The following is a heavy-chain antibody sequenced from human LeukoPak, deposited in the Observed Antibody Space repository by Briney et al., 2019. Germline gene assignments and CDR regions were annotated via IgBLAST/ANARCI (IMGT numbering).Heavy chain of an antibody. CDR3: ATSPYCSSTSCPFDY. V-gene: IGHV1-24*01. CDR2: FDPEDGET. Sequence: HWASVKVSCKVSGYTLTELSMHWVRQAPGKGLEWMGGFDPEDGETIYAQKFQGRVTMTEDTSTDTAYMELSSLRSEDTAVYYCATSPYCSSTSCPFDYWGQGTLVTVPS. CDR1: GYTLTELS. J-gene: IGHJ4*02. D-gene: IGHD2-2*01.